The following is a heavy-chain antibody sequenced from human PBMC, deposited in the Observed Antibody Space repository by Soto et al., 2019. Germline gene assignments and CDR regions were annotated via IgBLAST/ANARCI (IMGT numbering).Heavy chain of an antibody. J-gene: IGHJ5*02. CDR1: GDTFSSQY. Sequence: QVQLVQSGAEVKKPGASMKVSCKSFGDTFSSQYIHWVRQAPEQGLEWVGLINPSRATTTISQKFQGRVTLTSDTSTRTVYMELSSLRSDDTAIYFCVGGADLEGRYNWFDPWGQGTLVTVSS. CDR2: INPSRATT. D-gene: IGHD3-3*01. CDR3: VGGADLEGRYNWFDP. V-gene: IGHV1-46*01.